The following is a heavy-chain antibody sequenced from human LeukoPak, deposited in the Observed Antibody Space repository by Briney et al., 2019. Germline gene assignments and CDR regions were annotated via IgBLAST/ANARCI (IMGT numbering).Heavy chain of an antibody. CDR2: IFHSGST. CDR1: GYSISGGFY. J-gene: IGHJ6*03. CDR3: ARLYYYYYYMDV. Sequence: PSETLSLTCTVSGYSISGGFYWGWIRQPPGKGLVWIGTIFHSGSTYYNPSLTSRVTISVDSSKNQFSLKLSSVTAADTAVYYCARLYYYYYYMDVWGKGTTVTVSS. V-gene: IGHV4-38-2*02.